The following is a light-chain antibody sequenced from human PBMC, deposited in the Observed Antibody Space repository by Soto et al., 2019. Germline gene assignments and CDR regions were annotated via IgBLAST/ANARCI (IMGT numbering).Light chain of an antibody. J-gene: IGKJ2*01. CDR3: QHYGRSPPMYN. V-gene: IGKV3-20*01. CDR1: QSVTFTS. CDR2: TAS. Sequence: EIVLTQAPCTLSLSPGERATLSCTAGQSVTFTSLAWYQQKACQGPRLLIHTASNRDTGITDRFSGNRSGTDYTLTISRLEPEDFALYSCQHYGRSPPMYNFGQGTKLEIK.